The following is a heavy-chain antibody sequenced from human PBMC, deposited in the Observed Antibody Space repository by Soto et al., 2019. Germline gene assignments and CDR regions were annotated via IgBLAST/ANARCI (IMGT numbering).Heavy chain of an antibody. CDR2: IYYSGST. CDR1: GGSISSYY. D-gene: IGHD3-10*01. J-gene: IGHJ3*02. CDR3: TRVWGGAFDI. Sequence: SETLSLTCTVSGGSISSYYWSWIRQPPGKGLEWIGYIYYSGSTNYNPSLKSRVTISVDTSKNQFSLKLSSVTTADTAVYYCTRVWGGAFDIWGQGTMDTVSS. V-gene: IGHV4-59*01.